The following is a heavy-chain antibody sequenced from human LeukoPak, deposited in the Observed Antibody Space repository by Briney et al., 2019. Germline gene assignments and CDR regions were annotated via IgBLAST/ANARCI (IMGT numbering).Heavy chain of an antibody. CDR2: INSDGSST. J-gene: IGHJ5*02. V-gene: IGHV3-74*01. CDR3: ASAGRYGSGSYS. D-gene: IGHD3-10*01. Sequence: GGSLRLSCAASGFTFSSYAMHWVRQAPGKGLMWVSRINSDGSSTSYADSVKGRFTISRDNAKNTLYLQMNSLRAEDTAVYYCASAGRYGSGSYSWGQGTLVTVSS. CDR1: GFTFSSYA.